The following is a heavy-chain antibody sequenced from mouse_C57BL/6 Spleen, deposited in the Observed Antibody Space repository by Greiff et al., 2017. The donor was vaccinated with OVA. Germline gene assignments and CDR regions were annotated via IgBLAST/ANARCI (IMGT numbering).Heavy chain of an antibody. D-gene: IGHD2-4*01. V-gene: IGHV1-64*01. CDR1: GYTFTSYW. CDR2: IHPNSGST. CDR3: AREDYDYDRAWFAY. J-gene: IGHJ3*01. Sequence: QVQLQQPGAELVKPGASVKLSCKASGYTFTSYWMHWVQQRPGQGLEWIGMIHPNSGSTNYNEKFKSKATLTVDKSSSTAYMQLSSLTSEDSAVYYCAREDYDYDRAWFAYWGQGTLVTVSA.